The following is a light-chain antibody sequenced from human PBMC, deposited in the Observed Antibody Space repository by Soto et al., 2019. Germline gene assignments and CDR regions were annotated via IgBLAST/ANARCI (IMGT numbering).Light chain of an antibody. Sequence: QSALTQPASVSGSPGQSITISCTGTSNDVGGYNHVSWYQQYPGKVPKLLIYNVSNRPSGVSDRFSGSKSGNTASLTISGLQAEDESDYFCNSSTSGSLYVFXSGTKVTVL. V-gene: IGLV2-14*01. CDR1: SNDVGGYNH. CDR3: NSSTSGSLYV. J-gene: IGLJ1*01. CDR2: NVS.